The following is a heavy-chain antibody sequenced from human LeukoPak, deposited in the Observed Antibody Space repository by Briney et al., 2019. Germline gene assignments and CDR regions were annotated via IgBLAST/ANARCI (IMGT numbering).Heavy chain of an antibody. CDR3: ARGRGLAAAALFYYYYGMDV. CDR2: INHSGST. D-gene: IGHD6-13*01. V-gene: IGHV4-34*01. J-gene: IGHJ6*02. Sequence: PSETLSLTCAVYGGSFSGYYWSWIRQPPGKGLEWIGEINHSGSTNYNPSPKSRVTISVDTSKNQFSLKLSSVTAADTAVYYCARGRGLAAAALFYYYYGMDVWGQGTTVTVSS. CDR1: GGSFSGYY.